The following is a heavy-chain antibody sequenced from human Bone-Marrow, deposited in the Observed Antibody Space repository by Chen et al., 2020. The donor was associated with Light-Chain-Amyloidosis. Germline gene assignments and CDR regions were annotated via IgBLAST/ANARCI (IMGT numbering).Heavy chain of an antibody. CDR2: IYYSGST. CDR3: ARDYYDSTGYEDYFQH. J-gene: IGHJ1*01. D-gene: IGHD3-22*01. CDR1: GGSISSYY. V-gene: IGHV4-59*12. Sequence: QVQLQESGPGLVKPSETLSLSCTVSGGSISSYYWSWIRQPPGKGLEWIGYIYYSGSTNYNPSLKSRVTISVDTSKNQFSLKLSSVTAADTAVYYCARDYYDSTGYEDYFQHWGQGTLFTVSS.